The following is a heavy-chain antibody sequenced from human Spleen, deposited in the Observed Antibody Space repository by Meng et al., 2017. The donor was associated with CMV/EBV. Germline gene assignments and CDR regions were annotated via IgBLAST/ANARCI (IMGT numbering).Heavy chain of an antibody. D-gene: IGHD2-2*01. CDR1: GTFTSYY. V-gene: IGHV1-69*04. CDR2: IIPILDIA. CDR3: ARVEYYCSTSGCYPDS. Sequence: GTFTSYYFSWVRQAPGQGIEWMGRIIPILDIANYAQKFQERVTITADKSTSSAYMELSSLRYEDTAVYYCARVEYYCSTSGCYPDSWGQGTLVTVSS. J-gene: IGHJ4*02.